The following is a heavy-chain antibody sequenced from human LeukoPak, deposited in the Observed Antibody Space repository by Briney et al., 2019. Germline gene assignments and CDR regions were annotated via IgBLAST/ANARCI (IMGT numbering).Heavy chain of an antibody. V-gene: IGHV4-39*02. CDR3: ARDVTGSAASTDY. CDR1: GDSISSSSYY. CDR2: IYYSGST. D-gene: IGHD1-20*01. J-gene: IGHJ4*02. Sequence: SETLSLTCNVSGDSISSSSYYWGWIRQPPGKGLEWIGSIYYSGSTYYNPSLKSRVTISVDTSKNQFSLKMTSVTAADTAVYYCARDVTGSAASTDYWGQGTLVTVSS.